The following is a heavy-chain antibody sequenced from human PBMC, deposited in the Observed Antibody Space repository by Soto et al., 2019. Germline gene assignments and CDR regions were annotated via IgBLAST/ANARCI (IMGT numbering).Heavy chain of an antibody. D-gene: IGHD2-15*01. CDR1: GGSISSGDYY. J-gene: IGHJ4*02. CDR2: IYYSGST. V-gene: IGHV4-30-4*01. CDR3: ARCGSSCSLGF. Sequence: QVELQESGPGLAKPSQTLSLACTVSGGSISSGDYYWSLIRQPPGKGMEWIGYIYYSGSTYYNPFLKSRVSISVDTSKYQFSLKLTSVTAADTGVYYCARCGSSCSLGFCGQGTLVTVSS.